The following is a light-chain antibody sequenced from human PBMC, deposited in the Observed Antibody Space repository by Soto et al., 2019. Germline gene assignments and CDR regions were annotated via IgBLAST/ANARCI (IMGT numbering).Light chain of an antibody. CDR3: QTWGTGIQV. CDR2: LNSDGSH. J-gene: IGLJ3*02. V-gene: IGLV4-69*01. Sequence: QPVLTQSPSASASLGASVKLTCTLSSGHSNYAIAWHQQQPEKSPRYLMKLNSDGSHSKGDGIPDRFSGSSSGAERYLTISSLQSEDEADFYCQTWGTGIQVFGGGTKLTVL. CDR1: SGHSNYA.